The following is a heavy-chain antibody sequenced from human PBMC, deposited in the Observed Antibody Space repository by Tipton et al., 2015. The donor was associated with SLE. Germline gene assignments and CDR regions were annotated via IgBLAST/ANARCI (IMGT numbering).Heavy chain of an antibody. CDR2: IYHSGST. D-gene: IGHD3-22*01. CDR1: GGSISSGYY. Sequence: TLSLTCTLSGGSISSGYYWGWIRQPPGKGLEWIGYIYHSGSTYYNPSLNSRVTISIDGSKNKFSLSLTSVTAADTAMYYCARSLLAYDSSAYYQIDSWGQGTLVTVSS. CDR3: ARSLLAYDSSAYYQIDS. J-gene: IGHJ4*02. V-gene: IGHV4-38-2*02.